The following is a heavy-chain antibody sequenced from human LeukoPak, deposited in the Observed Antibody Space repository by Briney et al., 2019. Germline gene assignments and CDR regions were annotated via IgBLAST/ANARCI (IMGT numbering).Heavy chain of an antibody. CDR2: IRSKANSYAT. D-gene: IGHD1-26*01. CDR3: TRLPLVGAHSGDAFDI. CDR1: GFTFSGSA. V-gene: IGHV3-73*01. J-gene: IGHJ3*02. Sequence: GGSLRLSCAASGFTFSGSAMPWVRQASGKGLEWVGRIRSKANSYATAYAASVKGRFTISRDDSKNTAYLQMNSLKTEDTAVYYCTRLPLVGAHSGDAFDIWGQGTMVTVSS.